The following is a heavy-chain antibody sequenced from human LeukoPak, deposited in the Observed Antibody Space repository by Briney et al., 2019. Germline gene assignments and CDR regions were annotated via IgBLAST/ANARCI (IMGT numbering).Heavy chain of an antibody. CDR3: AKDGPPYGSGSYYFDY. CDR2: ISYDGSNK. J-gene: IGHJ4*02. CDR1: GFTFSSYG. Sequence: PGGSLRLSCAASGFTFSSYGMHWVRQAPGKGLEWVAVISYDGSNKYYADSVKGRFTISRDNSKNTLYLQMNSLRAEDTAVYYCAKDGPPYGSGSYYFDYWGQGTLVTVSS. D-gene: IGHD3-10*01. V-gene: IGHV3-30*18.